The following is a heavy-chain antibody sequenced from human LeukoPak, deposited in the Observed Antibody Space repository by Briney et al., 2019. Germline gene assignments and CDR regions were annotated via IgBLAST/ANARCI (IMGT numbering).Heavy chain of an antibody. D-gene: IGHD2-15*01. CDR3: ARAGGSGPDY. CDR1: GFTFSSYA. CDR2: ISSSDSST. J-gene: IGHJ4*02. Sequence: GGSLRLSCAASGFTFSSYAMSWVRQAPGKGLEWVSYISSSDSSTYYADSVKGRFTISRDNAKNSLYLQLNSLRAEDTAVYYCARAGGSGPDYWGQGTLVTVSS. V-gene: IGHV3-48*04.